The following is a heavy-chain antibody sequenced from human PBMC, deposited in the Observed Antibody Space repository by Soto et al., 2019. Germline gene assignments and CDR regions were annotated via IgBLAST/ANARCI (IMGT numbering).Heavy chain of an antibody. Sequence: ASVKVSCKASGYTFSSYHISWVRQATGQGLEWMGWMNPNSGNTGYAQKFQGRVTMTRNTSISTAYMELSSLRSEDTAVYYCARVNRYCSGGSCYSNPNYYYYYGMDVWGQGTTVTVSS. CDR3: ARVNRYCSGGSCYSNPNYYYYYGMDV. V-gene: IGHV1-8*02. D-gene: IGHD2-15*01. CDR1: GYTFSSYH. CDR2: MNPNSGNT. J-gene: IGHJ6*02.